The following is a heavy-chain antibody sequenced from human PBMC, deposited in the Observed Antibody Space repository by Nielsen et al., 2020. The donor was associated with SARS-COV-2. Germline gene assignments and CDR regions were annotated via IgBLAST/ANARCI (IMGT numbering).Heavy chain of an antibody. V-gene: IGHV3-21*01. J-gene: IGHJ4*02. D-gene: IGHD3-9*01. CDR3: ARDPVLRYFDWPSYYFDY. Sequence: VRQMPGKGLEWVSSISSSSSYIYYADSVKGRFTISRDNAKNSLYLQMNSLRAEDTAVYYCARDPVLRYFDWPSYYFDYWGQGTLVTVSS. CDR2: ISSSSSYI.